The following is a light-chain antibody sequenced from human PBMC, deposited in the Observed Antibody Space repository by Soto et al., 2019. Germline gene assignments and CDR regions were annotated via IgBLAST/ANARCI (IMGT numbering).Light chain of an antibody. CDR3: QQYKNRPLT. CDR2: DAA. V-gene: IGKV3-15*01. J-gene: IGKJ5*01. Sequence: EIVMTQSPATLYVSPGERATLSCRASQSVDTNLAWHQQRPGQAPRLLMYDAATRATGIPARFSGSGSGKEFTLTISSLQSEDFAVYYCQQYKNRPLTFGQGTRLEIK. CDR1: QSVDTN.